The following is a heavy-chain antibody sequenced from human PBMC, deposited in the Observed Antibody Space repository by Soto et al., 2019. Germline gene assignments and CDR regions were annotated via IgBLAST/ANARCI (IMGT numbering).Heavy chain of an antibody. D-gene: IGHD2-2*01. J-gene: IGHJ4*02. Sequence: GASVKVSCKASGYTFTSYYMHWVRQAPGQGLEWMGIINPDGGSTRYAPNFQGRVTMTRDTSTSTVYMELSSLRSEDTAVYYCAKAPRGGVSITTFSAHIDSWGQGTLVTVSS. CDR2: INPDGGST. CDR1: GYTFTSYY. CDR3: AKAPRGGVSITTFSAHIDS. V-gene: IGHV1-46*01.